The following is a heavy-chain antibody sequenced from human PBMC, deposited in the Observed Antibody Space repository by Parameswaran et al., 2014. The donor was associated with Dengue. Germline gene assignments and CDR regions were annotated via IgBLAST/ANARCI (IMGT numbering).Heavy chain of an antibody. CDR3: ARDIVVVPAAYAFDI. D-gene: IGHD2-2*01. J-gene: IGHJ3*02. Sequence: SWVRQAPGQGLEWMGGIIPIFGTANYAQKFQGRVTITADESTSTAYMELSSLRSEDTAVYYCARDIVVVPAAYAFDIWGQGTMVTVSS. CDR2: IIPIFGTA. V-gene: IGHV1-69*01.